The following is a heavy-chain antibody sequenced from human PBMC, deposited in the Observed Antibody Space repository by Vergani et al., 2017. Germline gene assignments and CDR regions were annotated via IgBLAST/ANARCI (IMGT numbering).Heavy chain of an antibody. CDR1: GYTFTGYY. CDR3: ARDSGAVAEPYYYYGMDV. CDR2: ISAYNGNT. V-gene: IGHV1-18*04. D-gene: IGHD6-19*01. Sequence: QVQLVQSGAEVKKPGASVKVSCKASGYTFTGYYMHWVRQAPGQGLEWMGWISAYNGNTNYAQKLQGRVTMTTDTSTSTAYMELRSLRSDDTAVYYCARDSGAVAEPYYYYGMDVWGQGTTVTVSS. J-gene: IGHJ6*02.